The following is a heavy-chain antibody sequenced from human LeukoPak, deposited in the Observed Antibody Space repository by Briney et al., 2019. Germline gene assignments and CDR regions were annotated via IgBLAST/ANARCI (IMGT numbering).Heavy chain of an antibody. V-gene: IGHV4-39*01. Sequence: PSETLSLTCTVSGGSISSSSYYWGWIRQPPGKGLEWIGSIYYSGSTYYNPSLKSRVTISVDTSKNQFSLKLNSVTAADTAVYYCASYPSAYYYDSSGYYSNWGQGTLVTVSS. CDR3: ASYPSAYYYDSSGYYSN. CDR2: IYYSGST. D-gene: IGHD3-22*01. CDR1: GGSISSSSYY. J-gene: IGHJ1*01.